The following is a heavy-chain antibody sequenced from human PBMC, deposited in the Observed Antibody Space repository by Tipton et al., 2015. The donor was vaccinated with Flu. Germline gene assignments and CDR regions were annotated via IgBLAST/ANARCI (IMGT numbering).Heavy chain of an antibody. Sequence: TLSLTCAVSGYSISSGYYWGWIRQPPGKGLEWIGSIYHSGSTYYNPSLKSRVTISADTSKNQFSLKLSSVTAADTAVYYCAGQRLILDDSSGYYDYWGQGTLVTVSS. CDR1: GYSISSGYY. V-gene: IGHV4-38-2*01. J-gene: IGHJ4*02. CDR3: AGQRLILDDSSGYYDY. CDR2: IYHSGST. D-gene: IGHD3-22*01.